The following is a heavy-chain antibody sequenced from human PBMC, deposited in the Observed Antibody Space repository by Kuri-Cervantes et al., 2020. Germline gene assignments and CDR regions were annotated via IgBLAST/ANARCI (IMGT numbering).Heavy chain of an antibody. J-gene: IGHJ3*01. CDR2: IRPDGTNK. V-gene: IGHV3-7*02. CDR3: ARALNYDYDF. CDR1: GFTFSSYW. Sequence: GGSLRLSCAASGFTFSSYWMSWVRQAPGKGLQWVANIRPDGTNKYYVDSVEGRFTISRDNAKNSLYLQMNSLRADDTAVYYCARALNYDYDFRGQGTMVTVSS.